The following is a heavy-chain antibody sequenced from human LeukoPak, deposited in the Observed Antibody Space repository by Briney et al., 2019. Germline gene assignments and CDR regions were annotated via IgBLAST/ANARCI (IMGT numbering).Heavy chain of an antibody. D-gene: IGHD3-10*01. J-gene: IGHJ4*02. CDR2: ISAYNGNT. V-gene: IGHV1-18*01. CDR3: ATGPRYYYGSGSYGDY. Sequence: ASVKVSCKASGYTFTSYGISWVRQAPGQGLEWMGWISAYNGNTNYAQKLQGRVTMTTDTSTSTAYMELRSLRSEDTAVYYCATGPRYYYGSGSYGDYWGQGTLVTVSS. CDR1: GYTFTSYG.